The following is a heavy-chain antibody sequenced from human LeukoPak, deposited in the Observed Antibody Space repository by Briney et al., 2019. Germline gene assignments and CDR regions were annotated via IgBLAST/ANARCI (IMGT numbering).Heavy chain of an antibody. D-gene: IGHD6-19*01. CDR1: GGSFSGYY. Sequence: SETLSLPCAVYGGSFSGYYWSWIRQPPGKGLEWIGEFNHSGSSNYNPSLKSRVTISVDTSKNQFSLKLSSVTAADTAVYYCARAPRYSSGWYHFGAQFDYWGQGTLVTVSS. CDR2: FNHSGSS. CDR3: ARAPRYSSGWYHFGAQFDY. J-gene: IGHJ4*02. V-gene: IGHV4-34*01.